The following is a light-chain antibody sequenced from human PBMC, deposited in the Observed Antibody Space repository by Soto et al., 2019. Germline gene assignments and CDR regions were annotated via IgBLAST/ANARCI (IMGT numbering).Light chain of an antibody. CDR2: DAS. CDR3: QQRSNWPPLT. Sequence: EIVLTQSPATLSLSPGERATLSCRASQSVSSYLAWYQQKPGQAPRLLIYDASNRATGIPARFSGSGSVTDFTLTISSLEPEDFAVYYCQQRSNWPPLTFGGGTKVAIK. J-gene: IGKJ4*01. CDR1: QSVSSY. V-gene: IGKV3-11*01.